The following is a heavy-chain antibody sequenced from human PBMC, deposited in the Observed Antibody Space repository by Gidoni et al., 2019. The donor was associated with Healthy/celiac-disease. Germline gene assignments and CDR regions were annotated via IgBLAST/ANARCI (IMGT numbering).Heavy chain of an antibody. CDR3: ATDRGYDFWSGYSYYYYGMDV. Sequence: EVQLGESGGGLVQPGRSLRLSWVASGFTFGVDAVHWVRQAPGKGLGWVSGISWNSGSIGYADSLKGRFTISRDNAKNSLYLQMNSLRAEDTALYYCATDRGYDFWSGYSYYYYGMDVWGQGTTVTIS. J-gene: IGHJ6*02. V-gene: IGHV3-9*01. D-gene: IGHD3-3*01. CDR1: GFTFGVDA. CDR2: ISWNSGSI.